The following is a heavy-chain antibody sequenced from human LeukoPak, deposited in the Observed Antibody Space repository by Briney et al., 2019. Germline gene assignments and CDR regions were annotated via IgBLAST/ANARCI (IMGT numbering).Heavy chain of an antibody. CDR1: GFTFSSYA. V-gene: IGHV3-23*01. CDR3: AKRDDYGDYGGGGDDY. Sequence: GGSLRLSCAASGFTFSSYAMSWVRQAPGKGLEWVSAISGSGGSTYYADSVKGRFTISRDNSKNTLYLQMNSLRTEDTAVYYCAKRDDYGDYGGGGDDYWGQGTLVTVSS. D-gene: IGHD4-17*01. CDR2: ISGSGGST. J-gene: IGHJ4*02.